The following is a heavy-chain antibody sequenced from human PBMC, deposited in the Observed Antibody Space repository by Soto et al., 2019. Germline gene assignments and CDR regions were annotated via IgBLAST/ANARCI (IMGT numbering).Heavy chain of an antibody. CDR2: IKSKTDGGTT. J-gene: IGHJ4*02. V-gene: IGHV3-15*01. CDR3: TTDPPKGSCGGDCYWGYFDY. CDR1: GFTFSNAW. Sequence: EVQLVESGGGLVKPGGSLRLSCAASGFTFSNAWMSWVRQAPGKGLEWVGRIKSKTDGGTTDYAAPVKGRFTISRDDSKNTLYLQMNSLKTEDTAVYYCTTDPPKGSCGGDCYWGYFDYWGQGTLVTVSS. D-gene: IGHD2-21*02.